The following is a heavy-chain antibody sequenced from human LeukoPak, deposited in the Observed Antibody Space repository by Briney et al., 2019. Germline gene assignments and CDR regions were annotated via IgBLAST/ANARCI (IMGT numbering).Heavy chain of an antibody. CDR1: GFTFSSDS. Sequence: GGSLRLSCAASGFTFSSDSMNWVRQAPGKGLERISYISSSCRTIYYADSVKGRFTISRDNAKNSLYLQMNSLRAEDTAVYYCARDRVPGYWGQGTLVTVSS. D-gene: IGHD2-2*01. V-gene: IGHV3-48*01. J-gene: IGHJ4*02. CDR3: ARDRVPGY. CDR2: ISSSCRTI.